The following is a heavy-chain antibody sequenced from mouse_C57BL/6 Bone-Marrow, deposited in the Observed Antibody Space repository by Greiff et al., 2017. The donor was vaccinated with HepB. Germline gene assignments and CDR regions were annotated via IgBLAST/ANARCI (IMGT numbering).Heavy chain of an antibody. V-gene: IGHV1-55*01. CDR1: GYTFTSYW. CDR2: MYPGSGST. CDR3: ARAGYFYAMDY. J-gene: IGHJ4*01. D-gene: IGHD3-2*02. Sequence: QVQLQQPGAELVKPGASVKMSCKASGYTFTSYWITWVKQRPGQGLEWIGAMYPGSGSTNYNEKFKSKATLTVDTSSSTAYMQLSSLTSEDSAVYYCARAGYFYAMDYWGQGTSVTVSS.